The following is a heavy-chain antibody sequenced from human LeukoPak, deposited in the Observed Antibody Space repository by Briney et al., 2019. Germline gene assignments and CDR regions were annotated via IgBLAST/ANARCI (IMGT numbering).Heavy chain of an antibody. CDR3: ARGPLYYDFWSGYYTHYMDV. D-gene: IGHD3-3*01. CDR1: GGSISNYY. Sequence: WETLSLTCTVSGGSISNYYWNWIRQSAGRGLELIGRIHSSGSTNYNPSLKSRVTMSVDTSKNQFSLKLSSVTAADTAVYYCARGPLYYDFWSGYYTHYMDVWGKGTTVTVSS. J-gene: IGHJ6*03. CDR2: IHSSGST. V-gene: IGHV4-4*07.